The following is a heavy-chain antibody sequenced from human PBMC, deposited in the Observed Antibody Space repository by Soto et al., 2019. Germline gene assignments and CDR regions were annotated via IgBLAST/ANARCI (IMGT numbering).Heavy chain of an antibody. D-gene: IGHD6-19*01. CDR3: ARTLPPDSSTLLFDP. CDR1: GYTFTGYY. J-gene: IGHJ5*02. V-gene: IGHV1-2*04. Sequence: ASVKVSCKASGYTFTGYYMHWVRQAPGQGLEWMGWINPNSGGTNYAQKFQGWVTMTRDTSISTAYMELSRLRSDDTAVYYCARTLPPDSSTLLFDPWGQGTLVTVSS. CDR2: INPNSGGT.